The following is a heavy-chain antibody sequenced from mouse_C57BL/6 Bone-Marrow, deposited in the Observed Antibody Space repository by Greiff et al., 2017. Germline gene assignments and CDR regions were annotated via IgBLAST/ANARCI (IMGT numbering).Heavy chain of an antibody. CDR1: GYTFTSYW. V-gene: IGHV1-64*01. CDR2: IHPNSGST. CDR3: ARDDGLYYFDY. D-gene: IGHD2-3*01. Sequence: HLKKPGAELVKPGASVKLSCKASGYTFTSYWMHWVKQRPGQGLEWIGMIHPNSGSTNYNEKFKSKATLTVDKSSSTAYMQLSSLTSEDSAVYYCARDDGLYYFDYWGQGTTLTVSS. J-gene: IGHJ2*01.